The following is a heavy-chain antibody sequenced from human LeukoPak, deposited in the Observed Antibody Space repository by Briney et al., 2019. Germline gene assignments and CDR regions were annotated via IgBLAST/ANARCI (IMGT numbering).Heavy chain of an antibody. CDR2: INHSGST. D-gene: IGHD3-10*01. V-gene: IGHV4-34*01. J-gene: IGHJ5*02. CDR3: ASAYGSGSYYEGAPNWFDP. CDR1: GGSFSGYY. Sequence: SETLSLTCAVYGGSFSGYYWSWIRQPPGKGLEWLGEINHSGSTNYNPSLKSRVTISVDTSKNQFSLKLSSVTAADTAVYYCASAYGSGSYYEGAPNWFDPWGQGTLVTVSS.